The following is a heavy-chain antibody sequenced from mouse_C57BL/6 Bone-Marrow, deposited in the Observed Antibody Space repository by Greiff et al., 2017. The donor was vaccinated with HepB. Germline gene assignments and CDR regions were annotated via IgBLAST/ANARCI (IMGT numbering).Heavy chain of an antibody. D-gene: IGHD1-1*01. V-gene: IGHV5-12*01. CDR3: AITTAMDY. J-gene: IGHJ4*01. CDR2: ISNGGGST. Sequence: DVKLVESGGGLVQPGGSLKLSCAASGFTFSDYYMYWVRQTPEKRLEWVAYISNGGGSTYYPDTVKGRFTISRDNAKNTLYLQMSRLKSEDTAMYYCAITTAMDYWGQGTSVTVSS. CDR1: GFTFSDYY.